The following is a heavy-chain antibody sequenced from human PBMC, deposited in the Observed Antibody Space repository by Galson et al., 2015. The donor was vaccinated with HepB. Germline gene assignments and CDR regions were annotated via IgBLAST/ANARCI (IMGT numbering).Heavy chain of an antibody. Sequence: SVKVSCKASGYTFTNHYLQWLRQAPGQGLEWMGIINPSGGRTTYAQKFQGRVTMTRDTSTSTVYMELSSLRSEDTAVYYCARDSGKPFDYWGQGTLVTVSS. J-gene: IGHJ4*02. CDR2: INPSGGRT. CDR3: ARDSGKPFDY. D-gene: IGHD4-23*01. V-gene: IGHV1-46*01. CDR1: GYTFTNHY.